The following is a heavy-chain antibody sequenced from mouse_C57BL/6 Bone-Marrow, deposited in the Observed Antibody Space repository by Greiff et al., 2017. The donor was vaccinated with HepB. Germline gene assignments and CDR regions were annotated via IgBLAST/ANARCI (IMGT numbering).Heavy chain of an antibody. CDR1: GFNIKDDY. CDR2: IDPENGDT. V-gene: IGHV14-4*01. Sequence: DVKLVESGAELVRPGASVKLSCTASGFNIKDDYMHWVKQRPEQGLEWIGWIDPENGDTEYASKFQGKATITADTSSNTAYLQLSSLTSEDTAVYYCTRGYDGYAMDYWGQGTSVTVSS. CDR3: TRGYDGYAMDY. J-gene: IGHJ4*01. D-gene: IGHD2-2*01.